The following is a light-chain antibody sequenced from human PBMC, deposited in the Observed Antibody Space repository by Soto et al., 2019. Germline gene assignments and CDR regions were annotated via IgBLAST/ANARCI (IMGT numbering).Light chain of an antibody. CDR3: QQYNNWLRT. J-gene: IGKJ1*01. CDR1: QSVSRN. CDR2: GAS. V-gene: IGKV3-15*01. Sequence: EIVMTQSPVILSVSPGERATLSCRASQSVSRNLAWYQQKPGQAPRLLIHGASTRAATIPARFSGSGSGTEFTLTISSLQSEDFAVYYCQQYNNWLRTFGQGTKVEI.